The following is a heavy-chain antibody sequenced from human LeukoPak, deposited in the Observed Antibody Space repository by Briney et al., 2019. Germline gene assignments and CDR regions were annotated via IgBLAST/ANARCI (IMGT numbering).Heavy chain of an antibody. CDR1: GGSISSYY. V-gene: IGHV4-59*01. J-gene: IGHJ4*02. D-gene: IGHD3-22*01. Sequence: SETLSLTCTVSGGSISSYYWSWIRQPPGKGLEWIGYIYYSGSTNYNPSLKSRVTISVDTSKNQFSLKLSSVTAADTAVYYCARGDSDSGGYTYWGQGTLVTVSS. CDR3: ARGDSDSGGYTY. CDR2: IYYSGST.